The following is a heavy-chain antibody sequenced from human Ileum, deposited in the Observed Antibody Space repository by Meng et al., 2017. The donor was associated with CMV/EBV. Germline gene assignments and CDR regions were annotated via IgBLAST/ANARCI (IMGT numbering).Heavy chain of an antibody. CDR1: GGSISSYY. D-gene: IGHD6-13*01. Sequence: SETLSLTCTVSGGSISSYYWSWIRQPPGKGLEWIGYIYYSGSTNYNPSLKSRVTISVDTSKNQFSLTLSSVTAADTAVYYCARVEGIADAFDIWGQGTMVTVSS. V-gene: IGHV4-59*01. CDR3: ARVEGIADAFDI. J-gene: IGHJ3*02. CDR2: IYYSGST.